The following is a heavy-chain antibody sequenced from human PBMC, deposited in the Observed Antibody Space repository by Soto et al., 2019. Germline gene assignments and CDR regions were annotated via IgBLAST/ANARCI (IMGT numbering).Heavy chain of an antibody. CDR3: ARRTGTSRYYYYGMDV. J-gene: IGHJ6*02. CDR1: GGSFSGYY. CDR2: INHSGST. V-gene: IGHV4-34*01. Sequence: KPSETLSLTCAVYGGSFSGYYWSWIRQPPGKGLEWIGEINHSGSTNYNPSLKSRVTISVDTSKNQFSLKLSSVTAADTAVYYCARRTGTSRYYYYGMDVWGQGTTVTVS. D-gene: IGHD1-7*01.